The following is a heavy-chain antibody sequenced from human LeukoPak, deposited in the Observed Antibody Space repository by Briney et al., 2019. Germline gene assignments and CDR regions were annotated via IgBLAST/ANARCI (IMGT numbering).Heavy chain of an antibody. D-gene: IGHD3-10*01. CDR2: INHSGST. V-gene: IGHV4-34*01. J-gene: IGHJ5*02. Sequence: PSETLSLTCAVYGGSFSGYYWSWIRQPPGKGLEWIGEINHSGSTNYNPSLKSRVTISVDTSKNQFSLKLSSVTAADTAVYYCARVYDGVRGVIMGYWFDPWGQGTLVTVSS. CDR1: GGSFSGYY. CDR3: ARVYDGVRGVIMGYWFDP.